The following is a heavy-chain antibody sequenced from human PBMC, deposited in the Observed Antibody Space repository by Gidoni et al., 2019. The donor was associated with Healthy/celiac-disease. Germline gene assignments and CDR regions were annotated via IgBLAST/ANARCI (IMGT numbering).Heavy chain of an antibody. V-gene: IGHV3-30*04. D-gene: IGHD3-16*01. J-gene: IGHJ4*02. Sequence: QVQLVESGGGVVQHGRSLRPYCAASGFTFSRFAIHWVRQAPGKGLEWVAVISYDGSNKNYADSVEGRFTISRDDSKNTLYLHMNSLRAEDTAVYYCARDMKTLYFDYWGQGTLVTVSS. CDR2: ISYDGSNK. CDR1: GFTFSRFA. CDR3: ARDMKTLYFDY.